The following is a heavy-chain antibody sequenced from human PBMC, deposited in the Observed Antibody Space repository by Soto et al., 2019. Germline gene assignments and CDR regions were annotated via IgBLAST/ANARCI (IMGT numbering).Heavy chain of an antibody. D-gene: IGHD3-3*01. J-gene: IGHJ4*02. V-gene: IGHV3-30*18. CDR1: GFTFSSYG. Sequence: GGSLRLSCAAPGFTFSSYGMHWVRQAPGKGLEWVAVISYDGSNKYYADSVKGRFTISRDNSKNTLYLQMNSLRAEDTAVYYCAKGATDFWSGPSLDYWGQGTLVTVSS. CDR3: AKGATDFWSGPSLDY. CDR2: ISYDGSNK.